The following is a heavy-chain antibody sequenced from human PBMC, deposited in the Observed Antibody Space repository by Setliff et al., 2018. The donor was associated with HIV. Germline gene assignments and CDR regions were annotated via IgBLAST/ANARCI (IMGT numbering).Heavy chain of an antibody. CDR2: IIPIFGTA. V-gene: IGHV1-69*13. D-gene: IGHD4-17*01. J-gene: IGHJ4*02. CDR1: GYSLTDLS. Sequence: SVKVSCKVSGYSLTDLSIHWVRQAPGQGLEWMGGIIPIFGTANYAQKFQGRVTITADESTSTAYMELSSLRSEDTAVYYCARKDDYGDYFDYWGQGTLVTVSS. CDR3: ARKDDYGDYFDY.